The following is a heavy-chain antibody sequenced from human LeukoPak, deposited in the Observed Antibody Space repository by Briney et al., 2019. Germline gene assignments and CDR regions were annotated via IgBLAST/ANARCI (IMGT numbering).Heavy chain of an antibody. CDR2: IYYSGST. J-gene: IGHJ4*02. CDR1: GGSISSSSYY. Sequence: SETLSLTCTVSGGSISSSSYYWGWIRQPPGKGLEWIGSIYYSGSTYYNPSLKSRVTISVDTSKNQFSLKPSSVTAADTAVYYCARLYGGYFDYWGQGTLVTVSS. CDR3: ARLYGGYFDY. D-gene: IGHD4-23*01. V-gene: IGHV4-39*01.